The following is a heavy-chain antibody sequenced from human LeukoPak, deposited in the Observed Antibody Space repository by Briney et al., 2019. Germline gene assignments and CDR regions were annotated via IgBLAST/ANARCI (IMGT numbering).Heavy chain of an antibody. J-gene: IGHJ4*02. CDR2: IYSGGST. D-gene: IGHD2/OR15-2a*01. Sequence: GGSLRLSCAASGFTVGNNYMKWIRQAPGKGLEWVSLIYSGGSTYYADSVKGRFTISRDSFKNTLYLQMNSLRVEDTAVYYCATNMGFWGQGTLVTVSS. V-gene: IGHV3-53*01. CDR1: GFTVGNNY. CDR3: ATNMGF.